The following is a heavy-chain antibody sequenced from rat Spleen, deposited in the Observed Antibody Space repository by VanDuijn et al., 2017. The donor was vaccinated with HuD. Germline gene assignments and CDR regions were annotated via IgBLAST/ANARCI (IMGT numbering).Heavy chain of an antibody. CDR1: GFTFSYYA. Sequence: EVQLVESGGGLVQPGRSLKLSCAASGFTFSYYAMAWVRQAPKKGLEWVAAIVDDGSNTFYRDSVKGRFTISRDNAKSTLYLQMDSLRSEDTATYYCATEPGYNSYFAYWGQGVMVTVSS. V-gene: IGHV5-17*01. D-gene: IGHD1-4*01. CDR2: IVDDGSNT. CDR3: ATEPGYNSYFAY. J-gene: IGHJ2*01.